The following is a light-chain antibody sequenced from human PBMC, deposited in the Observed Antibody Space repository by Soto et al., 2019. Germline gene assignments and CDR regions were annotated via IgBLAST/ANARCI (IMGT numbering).Light chain of an antibody. V-gene: IGKV3-20*01. Sequence: ENVLTQSPGTLSLSPGERATLSCRASQSISSTYLAWYQQKPGQAPRLLIYDASSRATGIPDRFSGSGSGTDFTLTISRLEPEDFAVYYCQQYDSPPRTVGQGTKVEIK. CDR1: QSISSTY. CDR2: DAS. CDR3: QQYDSPPRT. J-gene: IGKJ1*01.